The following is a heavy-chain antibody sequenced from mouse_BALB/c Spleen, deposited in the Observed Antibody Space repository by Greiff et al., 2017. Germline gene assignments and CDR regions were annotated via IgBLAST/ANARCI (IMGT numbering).Heavy chain of an antibody. CDR3: ARHDGYYGAMDY. CDR2: IWSDGST. D-gene: IGHD2-3*01. Sequence: VKLEESGPDLVAPSQSLSITCTVSGFSLTSYGVHWVRQPPGKGLEWLVVIWSDGSTTYNSALKSRLSISKDNSKSQVFLKMNSLQTDDTAMYYCARHDGYYGAMDYWGQGTSVTVSS. CDR1: GFSLTSYG. J-gene: IGHJ4*01. V-gene: IGHV2-6-2*01.